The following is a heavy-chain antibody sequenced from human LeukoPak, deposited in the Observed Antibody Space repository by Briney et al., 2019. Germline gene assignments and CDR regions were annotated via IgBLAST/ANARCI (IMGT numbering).Heavy chain of an antibody. CDR3: ARDGDTSGYTD. CDR1: GFTFSLYW. D-gene: IGHD3-22*01. CDR2: INQGGSEK. V-gene: IGHV3-7*01. J-gene: IGHJ4*02. Sequence: PGGSLRLSCEASGFTFSLYWMSWVRPAPGKGLELVANINQGGSEKYYVDSVKGQLTISRDNTKNSLYLHMNRLRADDTAVYYCARDGDTSGYTDWGQGTLVTVSS.